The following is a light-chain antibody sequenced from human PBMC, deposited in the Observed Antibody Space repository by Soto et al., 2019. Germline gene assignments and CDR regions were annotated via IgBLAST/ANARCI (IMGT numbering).Light chain of an antibody. CDR2: GVT. CDR1: SSDVGGHNY. Sequence: QSALTQPPSASGSPGQSVTISCTGTSSDVGGHNYVSWYQHQPGKAPRLMIYGVTKRPSGVPDRFSGSKSGNTASLTVSGLQAEDEADYYCSSYAGAWNYVVFGGGTTLTVL. CDR3: SSYAGAWNYVV. V-gene: IGLV2-8*01. J-gene: IGLJ2*01.